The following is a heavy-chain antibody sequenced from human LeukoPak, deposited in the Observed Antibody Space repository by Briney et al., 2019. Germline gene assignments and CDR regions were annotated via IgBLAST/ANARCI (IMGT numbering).Heavy chain of an antibody. CDR3: TKDRSYGRSYFDY. CDR2: IYSGGST. CDR1: GFTVSNNY. V-gene: IGHV3-66*02. D-gene: IGHD5-18*01. J-gene: IGHJ4*02. Sequence: GGSLRLSCAVSGFTVSNNYMSWVRQAPGKGLEWVSVIYSGGSTYYADSVEGRFTISRDNSKNTLYLQMNSLRIEDTAVYYCTKDRSYGRSYFDYWGQGTLVTVAS.